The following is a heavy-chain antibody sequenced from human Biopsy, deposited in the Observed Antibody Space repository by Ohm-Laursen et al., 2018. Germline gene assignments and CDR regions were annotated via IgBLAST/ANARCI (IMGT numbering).Heavy chain of an antibody. V-gene: IGHV4-59*01. D-gene: IGHD2/OR15-2a*01. CDR1: GGSIGSFF. CDR3: TRATNSTGWPYYYFYGMDI. Sequence: PSQTLSLTCTVSGGSIGSFFWSWIRQPPGKGLEWIGYIYYSGSTNYNPSLRSRVTISVDTSMNQISLRLQSVTAADTAIYYCTRATNSTGWPYYYFYGMDIWGQGTTVTVSS. CDR2: IYYSGST. J-gene: IGHJ6*02.